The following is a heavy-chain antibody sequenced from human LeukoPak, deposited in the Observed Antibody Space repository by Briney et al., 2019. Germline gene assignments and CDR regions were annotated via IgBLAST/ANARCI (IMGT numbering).Heavy chain of an antibody. CDR2: IHHSGST. Sequence: PSETLSLTCTVSGYSISSSYSWGWIRQPPEKGLEWIGSIHHSGSTDYNPSLKSRVTISVDTSKNQFSLKLSSVTAADTAVYYCGSLRNYYYMDVWGKGTTVTVSS. D-gene: IGHD1-14*01. V-gene: IGHV4-38-2*02. J-gene: IGHJ6*03. CDR3: GSLRNYYYMDV. CDR1: GYSISSSYS.